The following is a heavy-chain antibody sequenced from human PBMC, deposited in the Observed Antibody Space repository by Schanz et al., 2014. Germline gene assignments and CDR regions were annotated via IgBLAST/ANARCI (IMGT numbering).Heavy chain of an antibody. V-gene: IGHV3-53*01. D-gene: IGHD2-21*01. CDR3: ARAVGGNSALEWFDP. CDR1: GFTVNTNY. Sequence: EVQLVESGGGLIQPGGSLRLSCAVSGFTVNTNYMSWVRQAPGKGLEWISSMYINSGSTQYADSVKGRFIISRDSSKNPLFLQMNSLRADDTAVYYCARAVGGNSALEWFDPWGQGTLVTVSS. CDR2: MYINSGST. J-gene: IGHJ5*02.